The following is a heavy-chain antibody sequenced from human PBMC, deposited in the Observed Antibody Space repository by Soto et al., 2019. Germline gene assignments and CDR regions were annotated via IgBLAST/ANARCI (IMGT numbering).Heavy chain of an antibody. CDR2: IYYNGNT. V-gene: IGHV4-39*01. Sequence: QLQLQESGPGLVKPSETLSLTCTVSGGSIDSSNYWGWIRQPPGKGLEWIGSIYYNGNTYYNSYLKSRVTMSVDTSKNQFSWKMSSVTAADTAVYYCTRQPSSGSVWFDPWGQGTLVTVSS. J-gene: IGHJ5*01. D-gene: IGHD1-26*01. CDR1: GGSIDSSNY. CDR3: TRQPSSGSVWFDP.